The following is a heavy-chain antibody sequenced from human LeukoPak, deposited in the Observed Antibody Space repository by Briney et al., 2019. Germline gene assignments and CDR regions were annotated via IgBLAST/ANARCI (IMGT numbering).Heavy chain of an antibody. CDR2: INPSGGST. Sequence: ASVKVSCKASGYTFTSYYMHWVRQAPGQGLEWMGIINPSGGSTSYAQKLQGRVTMTRDTSTSTVYMELSSLRSEDTAVYYCARDRITMVRGVPLFDYWGQGTLVTVSS. V-gene: IGHV1-46*01. D-gene: IGHD3-10*01. J-gene: IGHJ4*02. CDR3: ARDRITMVRGVPLFDY. CDR1: GYTFTSYY.